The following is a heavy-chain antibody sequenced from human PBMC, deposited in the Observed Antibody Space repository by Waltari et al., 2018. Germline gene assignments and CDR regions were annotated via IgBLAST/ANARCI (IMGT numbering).Heavy chain of an antibody. CDR2: TNHSGST. J-gene: IGHJ4*02. D-gene: IGHD3-16*02. V-gene: IGHV4-34*01. Sequence: QVQLQQWGAGLLKPSETLSLTCAVYGGSFSGYYWSWIRQPPGKGLGWIGETNHSGSTTYNPSLRSRVPISVDTSKNQFSLKLSSVTAADTAVYYCARARRHSFGGVIVRSYFDYWGQGTLVTVSS. CDR3: ARARRHSFGGVIVRSYFDY. CDR1: GGSFSGYY.